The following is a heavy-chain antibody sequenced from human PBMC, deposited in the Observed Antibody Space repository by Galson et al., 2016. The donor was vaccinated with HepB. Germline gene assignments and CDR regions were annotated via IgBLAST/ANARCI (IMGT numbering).Heavy chain of an antibody. V-gene: IGHV1-58*01. J-gene: IGHJ4*02. D-gene: IGHD2-2*03. CDR1: GFTFTNSA. CDR3: AAFSGYCDRTSCSPSFDY. CDR2: IVAVSGDT. Sequence: SVKVSCKASGFTFTNSAVQWVRLARGQRLEWIGWIVAVSGDTNYAQKFQERVTITRDTSTGTAYMELSSLRSDAAAVYYCAAFSGYCDRTSCSPSFDYWGQGTLVTVSS.